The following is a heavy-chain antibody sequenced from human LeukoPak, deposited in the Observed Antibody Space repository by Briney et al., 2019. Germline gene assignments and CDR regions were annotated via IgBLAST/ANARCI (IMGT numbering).Heavy chain of an antibody. CDR1: GFTFSSYA. D-gene: IGHD6-19*01. CDR2: ISYDGSNK. V-gene: IGHV3-30-3*01. J-gene: IGHJ6*02. Sequence: GSLRLSCAASGFTFSSYAMHWVRQAPGKGLEWVAVISYDGSNKYYADSVKGRFTISRDNSKNTLYLQMNSLRAEDTAVYYCARDEDRQWLVIFYYGMDVWGQGTTVTVSS. CDR3: ARDEDRQWLVIFYYGMDV.